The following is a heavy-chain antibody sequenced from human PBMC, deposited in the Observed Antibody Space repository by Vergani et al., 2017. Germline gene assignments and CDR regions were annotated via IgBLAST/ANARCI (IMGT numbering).Heavy chain of an antibody. CDR3: GRASGSGSYYLRYYYGMDV. D-gene: IGHD3-10*01. CDR1: GFTFGDYA. CDR2: IRSKAYGGTT. Sequence: EVQLVESGGGLVQPGRSLRLSCTASGFTFGDYAMSWFRQAPGKGLEWVGFIRSKAYGGTTEYAASVKGRFTISRDNSKNTLYLQMGSLRAEDMAVYYCGRASGSGSYYLRYYYGMDVWGQGTTVTVSS. V-gene: IGHV3-49*03. J-gene: IGHJ6*02.